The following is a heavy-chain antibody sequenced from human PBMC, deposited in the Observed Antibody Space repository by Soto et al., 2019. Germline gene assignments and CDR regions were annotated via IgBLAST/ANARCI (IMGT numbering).Heavy chain of an antibody. CDR3: AKAETIFGVVMKYGMDV. Sequence: PGGSLRLSCAASGFTFSSYGMHWVRQAPGKGLEWVAVISCDGSNKYYADSVKGRFTISRDNSKNTLYLQMNSLRAEDTAVYYCAKAETIFGVVMKYGMDVWGQGTTVTVSS. D-gene: IGHD3-3*01. CDR2: ISCDGSNK. J-gene: IGHJ6*02. V-gene: IGHV3-30*18. CDR1: GFTFSSYG.